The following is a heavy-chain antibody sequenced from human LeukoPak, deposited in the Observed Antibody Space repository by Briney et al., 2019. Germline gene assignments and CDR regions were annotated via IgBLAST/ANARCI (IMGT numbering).Heavy chain of an antibody. CDR1: GFTFSSYW. Sequence: GGSLRLSCAASGFTFSSYWMSWVRQAPGKGLEWVANIKQDGSEKYYVDSVKGRFAISRDNAKNSLFLQMNSLRAEDTAVYYCASHSSGYYTWGQGTLVTVPS. CDR3: ASHSSGYYT. J-gene: IGHJ5*02. CDR2: IKQDGSEK. V-gene: IGHV3-7*01. D-gene: IGHD3-22*01.